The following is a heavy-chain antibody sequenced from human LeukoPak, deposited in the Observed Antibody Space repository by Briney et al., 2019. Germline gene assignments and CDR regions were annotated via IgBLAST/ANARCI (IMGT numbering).Heavy chain of an antibody. CDR2: ITYDGSNK. J-gene: IGHJ6*03. CDR1: GFTFSGYG. Sequence: PGGSLRLSCAASGFTFSGYGIHWVRQTPGKGLEWVAFITYDGSNKYYSDSVKGRFTISRDNSKNLLYLHMNSLRAEDTAVYYCARSIGPIGFGELVSYFMDVWGKGTTVTISS. V-gene: IGHV3-30*12. D-gene: IGHD3-10*01. CDR3: ARSIGPIGFGELVSYFMDV.